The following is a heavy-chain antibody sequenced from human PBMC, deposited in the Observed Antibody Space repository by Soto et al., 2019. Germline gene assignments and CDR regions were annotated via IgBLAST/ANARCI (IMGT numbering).Heavy chain of an antibody. D-gene: IGHD6-13*01. Sequence: QLQLQESGSGLVKPSQTLSLTCAVSGGSISSGGYSWSWIRQPPGKGPEWIGYIYHSGSTYYNPPLKSRVTISVDRSKNQFSLKLSSVTAADTAVYYCASSHAGAHITAAVHWGQGTLVTVSS. CDR3: ASSHAGAHITAAVH. CDR2: IYHSGST. V-gene: IGHV4-30-2*01. CDR1: GGSISSGGYS. J-gene: IGHJ4*02.